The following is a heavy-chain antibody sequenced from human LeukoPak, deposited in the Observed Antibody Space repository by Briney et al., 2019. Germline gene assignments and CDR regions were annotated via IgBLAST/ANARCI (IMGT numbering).Heavy chain of an antibody. Sequence: GGSLRLSCAASGFTFTRYAMSWVRQAPGKGLEWVSVIYSGGSTYYADSVKGRFTISRDNSKNTLYLQMNSLRAEDTAVYYCARGGAQLWFGELLLGYFDYWGQGTLVTVSS. D-gene: IGHD3-10*01. CDR1: GFTFTRYA. CDR3: ARGGAQLWFGELLLGYFDY. V-gene: IGHV3-66*01. CDR2: IYSGGST. J-gene: IGHJ4*02.